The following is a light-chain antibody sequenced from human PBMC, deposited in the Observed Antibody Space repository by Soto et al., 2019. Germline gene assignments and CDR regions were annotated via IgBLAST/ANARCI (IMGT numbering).Light chain of an antibody. CDR1: SSDVGGYNY. J-gene: IGLJ2*01. CDR3: SSYTSSSTVV. V-gene: IGLV2-14*01. CDR2: EVS. Sequence: QSALTQPASVSGSPGQSITISCTGTSSDVGGYNYVSWYQQYPGRVPKLLISEVSSRPSGVSSRFSGSKSGNTASLTISGLQPEDEADYYCSSYTSSSTVVFGGGTKVTVL.